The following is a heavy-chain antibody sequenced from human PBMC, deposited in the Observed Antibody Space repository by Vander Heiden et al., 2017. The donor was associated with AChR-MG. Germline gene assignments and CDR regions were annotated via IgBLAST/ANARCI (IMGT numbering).Heavy chain of an antibody. J-gene: IGHJ6*03. CDR3: ARSYYDFWSGYPILGYYYMDV. V-gene: IGHV4-39*01. Sequence: QLQLQESGPGLVKPSETLSLTCTVSGGSISSSSYYWGWIRQPPGKGLEWIGSIYYSGSTYYNPSLKSRVTISVDTSKNQFSLKLSSVTAADTAVYYCARSYYDFWSGYPILGYYYMDVWGKGTTVTVSS. D-gene: IGHD3-3*01. CDR2: IYYSGST. CDR1: GGSISSSSYY.